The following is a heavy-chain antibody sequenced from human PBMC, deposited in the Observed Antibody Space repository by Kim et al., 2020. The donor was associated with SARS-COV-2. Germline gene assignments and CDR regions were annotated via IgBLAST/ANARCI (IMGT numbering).Heavy chain of an antibody. Sequence: GGSLRLSCAASGFTFRSSAMTWVRQAPGKGLEWVSAIGGSGESTYYADAVKGRFTISRDNSKNTLYLQMNSLRADDTALYYCAKVPRVFWSGYSSSVLDYWGQGSLVTVTS. CDR1: GFTFRSSA. CDR3: AKVPRVFWSGYSSSVLDY. CDR2: IGGSGEST. V-gene: IGHV3-23*01. J-gene: IGHJ4*02. D-gene: IGHD3-3*01.